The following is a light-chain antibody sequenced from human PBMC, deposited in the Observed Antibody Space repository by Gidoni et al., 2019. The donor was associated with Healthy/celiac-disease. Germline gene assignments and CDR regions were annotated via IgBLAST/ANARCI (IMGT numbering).Light chain of an antibody. CDR2: LGS. Sequence: DIVMAQSPLSLPVTPGEPASISCRSSQSLLYSNGFNYLDWYLQKPGQSPQLLIHLGSNRASGVPDRFSGSGSGTDVTLKISRVEAEDVGVYYCMQALQTPWTFGQGTKVEIK. V-gene: IGKV2-28*01. CDR1: QSLLYSNGFNY. CDR3: MQALQTPWT. J-gene: IGKJ1*01.